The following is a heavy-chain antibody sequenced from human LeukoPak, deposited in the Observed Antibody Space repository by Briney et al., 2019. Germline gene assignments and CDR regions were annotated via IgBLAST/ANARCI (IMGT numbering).Heavy chain of an antibody. J-gene: IGHJ4*02. V-gene: IGHV3-7*03. CDR2: IKQDGSEK. D-gene: IGHD1-26*01. CDR1: GFTFSNAW. Sequence: GGSLRLSCATSGFTFSNAWMNWVRQAPGKGLEWVANIKQDGSEKYYVGSVKGRFTISRDNAKNSLYLQMNSLRAEDTAVYYCARDRGELLPDYFDYWGQGTLVTVSS. CDR3: ARDRGELLPDYFDY.